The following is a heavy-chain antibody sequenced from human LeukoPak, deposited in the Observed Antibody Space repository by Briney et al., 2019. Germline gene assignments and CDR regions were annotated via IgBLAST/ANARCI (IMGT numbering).Heavy chain of an antibody. CDR3: ARADGSGSYSFDY. D-gene: IGHD3-10*01. CDR2: INPNSGGT. J-gene: IGHJ4*02. V-gene: IGHV1-2*04. CDR1: GYTFTSYY. Sequence: ASVKVSCKASGYTFTSYYMHWVRQAPGQGLEWMGWINPNSGGTNYAQKFQGWVTMTRDTSISTAYMELSRLRSDDTAVYYCARADGSGSYSFDYWGQGTLVTVSS.